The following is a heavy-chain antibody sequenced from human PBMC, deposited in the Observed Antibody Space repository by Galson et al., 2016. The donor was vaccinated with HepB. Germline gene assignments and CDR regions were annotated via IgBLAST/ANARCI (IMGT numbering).Heavy chain of an antibody. V-gene: IGHV3-30*03. CDR3: ARRHEYCPPVGCSVDY. CDR1: RFASRNYG. J-gene: IGHJ4*02. Sequence: SLRLSCAASRFASRNYGMHWVRQAPGKGLEWVAADSMDGRRKFYADSVKGRFTISRDNSNSMLFLQMSSRRADDTAVYYCARRHEYCPPVGCSVDYWGQGTLVSVSS. CDR2: DSMDGRRK. D-gene: IGHD2/OR15-2a*01.